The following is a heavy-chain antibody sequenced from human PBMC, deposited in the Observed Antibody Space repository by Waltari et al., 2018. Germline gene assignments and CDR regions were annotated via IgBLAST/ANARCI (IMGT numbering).Heavy chain of an antibody. Sequence: QLQESGPGLMKTSETLSLTCTVSGDSISSSHYYWGWIRQPPGKGLEWIGSIYYSGNTYYTPSLKSRATVAVDTSKNQFSLNLISVTAADTAVYFCARDFTVRYFDWLSQGDLYYFDNWGQGTLVTVSP. D-gene: IGHD3-9*01. V-gene: IGHV4-39*07. CDR1: GDSISSSHYY. J-gene: IGHJ4*02. CDR3: ARDFTVRYFDWLSQGDLYYFDN. CDR2: IYYSGNT.